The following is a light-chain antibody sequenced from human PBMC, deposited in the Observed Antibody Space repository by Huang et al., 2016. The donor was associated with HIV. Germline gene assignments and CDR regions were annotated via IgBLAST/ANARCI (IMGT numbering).Light chain of an antibody. CDR1: QSVSGSY. CDR3: QVYGTSPPGP. V-gene: IGKV3-20*01. Sequence: EIVLTQSPGTLSLSPGERATLSCRASQSVSGSYLAWYQQKPGQAPSRLIYGASSRATGIPDRFSGSGAGTDFTLTITRLEPEDTALYYCQVYGTSPPGPFGPGATVHIK. CDR2: GAS. J-gene: IGKJ3*01.